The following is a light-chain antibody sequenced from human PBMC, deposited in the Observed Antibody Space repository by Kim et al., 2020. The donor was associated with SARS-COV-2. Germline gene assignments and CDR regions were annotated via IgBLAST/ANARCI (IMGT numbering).Light chain of an antibody. CDR3: QQNNNWPRT. J-gene: IGKJ2*01. Sequence: SVSPGERATLPCRASQSVSSNLVGYQQKPGQAPRLLIYGASTRATGIPARFSGNGSGTEFTLTISSLQSEDFATYYCQQNNNWPRTFGQGTKLEI. CDR1: QSVSSN. CDR2: GAS. V-gene: IGKV3-15*01.